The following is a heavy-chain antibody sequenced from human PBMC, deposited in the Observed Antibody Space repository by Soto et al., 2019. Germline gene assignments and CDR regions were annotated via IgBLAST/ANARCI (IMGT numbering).Heavy chain of an antibody. V-gene: IGHV4-39*01. CDR1: GGSISSSSYY. D-gene: IGHD6-6*01. CDR3: ARRDSSSIWGYYYYGMDV. J-gene: IGHJ6*02. CDR2: LYYSGST. Sequence: SETLSLTCTVSGGSISSSSYYWGWIRQPPGKGLEWIGSLYYSGSTYYNPSLKSRVTISVDTSKNQFSLKLSSVTAADTAVYYCARRDSSSIWGYYYYGMDVWGQGTTVTVSS.